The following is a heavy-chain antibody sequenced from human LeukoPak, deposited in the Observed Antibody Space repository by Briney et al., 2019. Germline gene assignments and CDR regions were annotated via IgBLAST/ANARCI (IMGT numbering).Heavy chain of an antibody. Sequence: SETLSLTCAVYGGSFSGYYWSWIRQPPGKGLEWIGEINHSGSTNYNPSLKSRVTISVDTSKNQFSLKLSSVSAADTAVYYCARGMYYYYYYMDVWGKGTTVTVSS. CDR3: ARGMYYYYYYMDV. CDR1: GGSFSGYY. CDR2: INHSGST. J-gene: IGHJ6*03. V-gene: IGHV4-34*01.